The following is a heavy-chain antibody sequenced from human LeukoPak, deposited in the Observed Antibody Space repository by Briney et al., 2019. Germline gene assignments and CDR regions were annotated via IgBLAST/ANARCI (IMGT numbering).Heavy chain of an antibody. CDR2: ISSSGSTI. D-gene: IGHD3-9*01. J-gene: IGHJ5*02. V-gene: IGHV3-11*04. CDR1: GFTFSDYY. Sequence: GGSLRLSCAASGFTFSDYYMSWIRQAPGKGLEWVSYISSSGSTIYYADSVKGRFTISRDNAKNSLYLQMNSLRAEDTAVYYCARSHPDRQNILTGPWGQGTLVTVSS. CDR3: ARSHPDRQNILTGP.